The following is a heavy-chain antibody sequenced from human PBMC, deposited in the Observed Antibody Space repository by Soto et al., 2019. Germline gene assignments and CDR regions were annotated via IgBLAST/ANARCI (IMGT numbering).Heavy chain of an antibody. CDR3: AKDLGFWSGYYYYYGMDV. J-gene: IGHJ6*02. D-gene: IGHD3-3*01. CDR1: GFPFTNYW. V-gene: IGHV3-74*01. CDR2: ISPDGSDV. Sequence: GGSLRLSCAASGFPFTNYWMNWVRQTPGKGLMWVSRISPDGSDVGYADSVEGRFTVSRDNAKNTLYLQMHSLRAEDTAMYYCAKDLGFWSGYYYYYGMDVWGQGTTVTVSS.